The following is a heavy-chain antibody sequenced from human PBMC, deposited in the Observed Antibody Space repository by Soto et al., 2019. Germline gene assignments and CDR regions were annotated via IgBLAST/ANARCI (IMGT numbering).Heavy chain of an antibody. D-gene: IGHD5-18*01. CDR2: INSDGSST. CDR1: GFTFSSYL. V-gene: IGHV3-74*01. J-gene: IGHJ3*02. Sequence: GGSLRLSCAASGFTFSSYLMHWVRQAPGKGLVWVSRINSDGSSTSYADSVKGRFTISRDNAKNTLYLQMNSLRAEDTAVYYCARDVDTAMVVDIWGQGTMVTVSS. CDR3: ARDVDTAMVVDI.